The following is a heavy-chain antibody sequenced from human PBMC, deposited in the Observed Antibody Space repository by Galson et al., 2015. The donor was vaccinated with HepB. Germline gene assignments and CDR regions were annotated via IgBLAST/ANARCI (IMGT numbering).Heavy chain of an antibody. Sequence: ETLSLTCAVYGGSFSGYYWSWIRQPPGKGLEWIGEINHSGSTNYNPSLKSRVTISVDTSKNQFSLKLSSVTAADTAVYYCARGLDYYGSGSQPRPYYFDYWGQGTLVTVSS. V-gene: IGHV4-34*01. CDR1: GGSFSGYY. J-gene: IGHJ4*02. CDR2: INHSGST. CDR3: ARGLDYYGSGSQPRPYYFDY. D-gene: IGHD3-10*01.